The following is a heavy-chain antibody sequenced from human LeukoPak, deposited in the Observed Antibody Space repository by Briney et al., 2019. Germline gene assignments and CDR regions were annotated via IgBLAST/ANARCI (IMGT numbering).Heavy chain of an antibody. V-gene: IGHV4-34*01. Sequence: SETLSLTCAVYGGSFSGYYWSWIRQPPGKGLEWIGEINHSGSTNYNPSLKSRVTISVDTSMNQFSLKLSSVTAADTAVYYCARGIAVAGTGLDYWGQGTLVTVSS. D-gene: IGHD6-19*01. CDR2: INHSGST. J-gene: IGHJ4*02. CDR1: GGSFSGYY. CDR3: ARGIAVAGTGLDY.